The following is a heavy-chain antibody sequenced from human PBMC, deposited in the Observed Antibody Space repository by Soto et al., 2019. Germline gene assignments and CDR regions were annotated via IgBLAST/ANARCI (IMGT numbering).Heavy chain of an antibody. V-gene: IGHV1-2*04. J-gene: IGHJ3*02. D-gene: IGHD2-2*01. CDR3: ARTHLTEQQMPAFDI. CDR1: GYTFTGYY. CDR2: INPNSGGT. Sequence: ASVKVSCKASGYTFTGYYMHWVRQAPGQGLEWMGWINPNSGGTNYAQKFQGWVTMTRDTSISTAYMELSRLRSDDTAVYYCARTHLTEQQMPAFDIWGQGTMVTVSS.